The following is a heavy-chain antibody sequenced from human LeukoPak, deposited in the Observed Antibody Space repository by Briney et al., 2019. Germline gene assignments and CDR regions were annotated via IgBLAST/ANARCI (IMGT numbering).Heavy chain of an antibody. CDR1: GGSISSGGYY. J-gene: IGHJ4*02. Sequence: SETLSLTCTVSGGSISSGGYYWSWIRQHPGKGLEWIGTIYYSGSTYYNPSLKSRVTISVDTSKNQFTLKLSSVTAADMAVYYCAGRFLEWLLDYWGQGTLVTVSS. CDR2: IYYSGST. V-gene: IGHV4-39*01. CDR3: AGRFLEWLLDY. D-gene: IGHD3-3*01.